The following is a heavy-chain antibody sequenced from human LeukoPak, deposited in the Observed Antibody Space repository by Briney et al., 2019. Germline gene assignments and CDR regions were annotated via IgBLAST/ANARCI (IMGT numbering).Heavy chain of an antibody. V-gene: IGHV1-46*01. J-gene: IGHJ4*02. Sequence: ASVKVSCKASGYTFTSYYMHWVRQAPGQGLEWMGIINPSGGSTSYAQKLQGRVTMTRDTSTSTVYMELGSLRSEDTAVYYCARDKNYCGGDCYWVPPGYWGQGTLVTVSS. D-gene: IGHD2-21*02. CDR2: INPSGGST. CDR1: GYTFTSYY. CDR3: ARDKNYCGGDCYWVPPGY.